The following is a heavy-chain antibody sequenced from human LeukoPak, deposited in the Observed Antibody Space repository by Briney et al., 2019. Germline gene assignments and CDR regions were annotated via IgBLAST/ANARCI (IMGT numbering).Heavy chain of an antibody. Sequence: SSETLSLTCAVSGGSTSSGGYYWSWIRQHPGKGLEWIGYIYYSGSTYYNPSLKSRVTISVDTSKNQFSLKLSSVTAADTAVYYCAREKGDGYNDYWGQGTLVTVSS. CDR2: IYYSGST. J-gene: IGHJ4*02. D-gene: IGHD5-24*01. CDR1: GGSTSSGGYY. V-gene: IGHV4-31*11. CDR3: AREKGDGYNDY.